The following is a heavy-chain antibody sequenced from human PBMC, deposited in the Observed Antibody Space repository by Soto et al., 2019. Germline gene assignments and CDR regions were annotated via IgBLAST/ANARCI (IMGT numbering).Heavy chain of an antibody. D-gene: IGHD4-17*01. J-gene: IGHJ4*02. V-gene: IGHV1-69*12. CDR3: ARLVDYGDYLPLDY. CDR2: IIPIFGTA. Sequence: QVQLVQSGAEVKKPGSSVKVSCKASGGTFSSYAISWVRQAPGQGLEWMGGIIPIFGTANYAQKFQGRVTITADESTSTAYMELSRLRSEDTAVYYCARLVDYGDYLPLDYWGQGTLVTVSS. CDR1: GGTFSSYA.